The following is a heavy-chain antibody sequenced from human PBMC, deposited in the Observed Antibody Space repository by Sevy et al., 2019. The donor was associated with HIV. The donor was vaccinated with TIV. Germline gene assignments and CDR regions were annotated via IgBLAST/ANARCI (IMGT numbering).Heavy chain of an antibody. CDR2: ITSGSTYI. D-gene: IGHD2-2*01. CDR1: GFTFNSYT. V-gene: IGHV3-21*01. J-gene: IGHJ4*02. CDR3: ARDGGCSSTSCLLYFDY. Sequence: GGSLRLSCAASGFTFNSYTMNWVRQAPGKGLEWVSSITSGSTYIYYAHSVKGRFTISRDNAKNSLYLQMNSLRAEDTAVYYCARDGGCSSTSCLLYFDYWGQGSLVTVSS.